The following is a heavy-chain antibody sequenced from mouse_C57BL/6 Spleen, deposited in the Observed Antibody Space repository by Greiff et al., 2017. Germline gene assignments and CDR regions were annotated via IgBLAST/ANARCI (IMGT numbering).Heavy chain of an antibody. CDR2: IDPETGGT. CDR3: TRHGGTDYAMDD. V-gene: IGHV1-15*01. J-gene: IGHJ4*01. Sequence: QVHVQQSGAELVRPGASVTLSCKASGYTFTDYGMHWVKQTPVHGLEWIGAIDPETGGTAYNQKFKGKAILTADNSSSTAYMELRSLTSEDSTVYYGTRHGGTDYAMDDWGQGTSVTVSS. CDR1: GYTFTDYG. D-gene: IGHD4-1*01.